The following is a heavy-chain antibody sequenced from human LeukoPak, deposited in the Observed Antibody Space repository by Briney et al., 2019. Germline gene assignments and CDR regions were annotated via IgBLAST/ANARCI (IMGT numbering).Heavy chain of an antibody. Sequence: GASVTVSCKASGYTFTSYYMHWVRQAPGQGLEWMGIINPSGGSTSYAQKFQGRVTMTRDTSTSTVYMELSSLRSEDTAVYYCARDLKTETDYDSLDYWGQGTLVTVSS. CDR1: GYTFTSYY. CDR2: INPSGGST. V-gene: IGHV1-46*01. CDR3: ARDLKTETDYDSLDY. J-gene: IGHJ4*02. D-gene: IGHD4-17*01.